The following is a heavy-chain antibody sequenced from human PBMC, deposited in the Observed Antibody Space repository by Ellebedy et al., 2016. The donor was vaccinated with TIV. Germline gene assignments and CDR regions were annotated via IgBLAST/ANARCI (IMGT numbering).Heavy chain of an antibody. Sequence: PGGSLRLSCAASGFTFSNYAMNWVRQAPGKGLEWVSGISSSGDSTYYADSVKGRFTVSRDNAENSLYLQMDSLRAEDTAVYYCARTPYRSSWYLPDHDFWGQGTLVTVSS. CDR2: ISSSGDST. V-gene: IGHV3-48*04. J-gene: IGHJ4*02. CDR3: ARTPYRSSWYLPDHDF. CDR1: GFTFSNYA. D-gene: IGHD6-13*01.